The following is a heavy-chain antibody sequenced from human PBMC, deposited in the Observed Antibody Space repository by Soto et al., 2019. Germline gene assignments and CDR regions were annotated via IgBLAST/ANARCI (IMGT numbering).Heavy chain of an antibody. V-gene: IGHV3-30*13. Sequence: QVQLVQSGGGVVQPGRSLRLSCAASGFNFNTYFMHWVRQAPGKGLEWVAMIFPNGRDKEYADSVKGRFTISSDNSNNRMYLQMDRLRPEETAVYYCAIDDEHGSNCALAYWGQGARVTVSS. CDR3: AIDDEHGSNCALAY. D-gene: IGHD1-26*01. CDR2: IFPNGRDK. J-gene: IGHJ4*02. CDR1: GFNFNTYF.